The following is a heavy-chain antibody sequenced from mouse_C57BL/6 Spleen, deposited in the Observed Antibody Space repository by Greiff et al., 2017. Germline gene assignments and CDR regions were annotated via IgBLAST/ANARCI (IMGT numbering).Heavy chain of an antibody. J-gene: IGHJ2*01. CDR1: GYTFTSYW. CDR2: IDPSDSYT. CDR3: ARKCVDY. Sequence: QVQLQQPGAELVRPGTSVKLSCKASGYTFTSYWMHWVKQRPGQGLEWIGVIDPSDSYTNYNQKFKGKSTLTVDTSTSTAYMQLSSLTSEDSAVYYCARKCVDYWGQGTTLTVSS. D-gene: IGHD1-3*01. V-gene: IGHV1-59*01.